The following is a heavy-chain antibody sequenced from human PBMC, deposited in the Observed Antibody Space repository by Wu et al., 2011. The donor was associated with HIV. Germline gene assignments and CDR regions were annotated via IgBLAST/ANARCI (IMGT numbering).Heavy chain of an antibody. V-gene: IGHV1-69*06. D-gene: IGHD6-25*01. CDR3: ARDTHRGASGRYDY. CDR2: IIAIFGTA. CDR1: GGTFNSYA. Sequence: QVQLVQSGAEVKKPGSSVKVSCKASGGTFNSYAISWVRQAPGQGLEWMGGIIAIFGTANYAQKFQGRVTISADKSTSTAYIEVSSLRSEDTAVYFCARDTHRGASGRYDYWGQGTLITVSS. J-gene: IGHJ4*02.